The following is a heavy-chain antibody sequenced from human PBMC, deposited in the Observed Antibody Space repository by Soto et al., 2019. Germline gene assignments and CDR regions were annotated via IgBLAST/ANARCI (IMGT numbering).Heavy chain of an antibody. V-gene: IGHV4-39*01. Sequence: SETLSLTCAVSGDSISSGSYYWGWLRRPPGKGLEWIASISYSGNTYYNPSLRSRVTMSLDTSNNQFSLKLTSMTAADTAVFYCGRHTPKWGPSGGWFDTWGLGTLVTVSS. D-gene: IGHD6-25*01. J-gene: IGHJ5*02. CDR3: GRHTPKWGPSGGWFDT. CDR1: GDSISSGSYY. CDR2: ISYSGNT.